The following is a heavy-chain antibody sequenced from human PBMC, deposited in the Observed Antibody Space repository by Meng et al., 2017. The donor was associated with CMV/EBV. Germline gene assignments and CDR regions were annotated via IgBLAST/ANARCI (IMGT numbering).Heavy chain of an antibody. J-gene: IGHJ4*02. V-gene: IGHV3-23*01. CDR3: AKVLLRFLEWLSPNFDY. Sequence: GESLKISCAASGFTFSSYAMSWVRQAPGKGLEWVSAISGSGGSTYYADSVKGRFTISRDNSKNTLYLQMNSLRAEDTAVYYCAKVLLRFLEWLSPNFDYLGQGTLVTVSS. CDR1: GFTFSSYA. D-gene: IGHD3-3*01. CDR2: ISGSGGST.